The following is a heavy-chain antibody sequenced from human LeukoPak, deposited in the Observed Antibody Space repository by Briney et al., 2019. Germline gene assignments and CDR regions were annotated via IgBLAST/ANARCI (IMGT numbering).Heavy chain of an antibody. V-gene: IGHV4-34*01. J-gene: IGHJ3*02. Sequence: PPETLSLTCAVYGGSFSGYYWSWIRQPPGKGLEWIGEINHSGSTNYNPSLKSRVTISVDTSKNQFSLKLSSVTAADTAVYYCARAGDYDSSGYLSDAFDIWGQGTMVTVSS. CDR3: ARAGDYDSSGYLSDAFDI. D-gene: IGHD3-22*01. CDR2: INHSGST. CDR1: GGSFSGYY.